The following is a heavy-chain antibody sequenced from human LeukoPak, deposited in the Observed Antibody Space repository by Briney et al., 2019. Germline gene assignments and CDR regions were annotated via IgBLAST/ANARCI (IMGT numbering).Heavy chain of an antibody. CDR3: AGLIRPGWFDP. D-gene: IGHD1-14*01. CDR2: IYYSGST. Sequence: ASETLSLTCTVSGGSISSSSYYWGWIRQPPGKGLEWIGTIYYSGSTYYNPSLKSRVTVSVDTSKNRFSLRLSSVTAADTAVYYCAGLIRPGWFDPWGQGTLVTVSS. CDR1: GGSISSSSYY. J-gene: IGHJ5*02. V-gene: IGHV4-39*01.